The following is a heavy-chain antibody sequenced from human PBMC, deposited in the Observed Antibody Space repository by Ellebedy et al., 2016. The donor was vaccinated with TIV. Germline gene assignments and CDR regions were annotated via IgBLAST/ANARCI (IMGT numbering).Heavy chain of an antibody. V-gene: IGHV4-59*01. D-gene: IGHD3-16*02. J-gene: IGHJ3*02. Sequence: SETLSLTCTVSGGSISSYYWSWIRQPPGKGLEWIGYIYYSGSTNYNPSLKSRVTISVDTSKNQFSLKLSSVTAADTAVYYCARSANSYWGSYRGDAFDIWGQGTMVTVSS. CDR3: ARSANSYWGSYRGDAFDI. CDR2: IYYSGST. CDR1: GGSISSYY.